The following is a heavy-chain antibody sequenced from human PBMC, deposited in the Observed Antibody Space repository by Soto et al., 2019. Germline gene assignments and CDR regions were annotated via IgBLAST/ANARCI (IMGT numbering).Heavy chain of an antibody. CDR3: ARDKGAYYSHLQY. V-gene: IGHV1-69*06. J-gene: IGHJ4*02. D-gene: IGHD3-22*01. CDR2: IIPFFGTP. Sequence: QVQLVQSGAEVKKPGSSVKVSCKGSGYTFDSYAFSWMRQAPGQGLEWVGGIIPFFGTPNYAQKFQGRVTISADKSTSTAYMELVSLTSEDTAVYFCARDKGAYYSHLQYWGQGTLITVSS. CDR1: GYTFDSYA.